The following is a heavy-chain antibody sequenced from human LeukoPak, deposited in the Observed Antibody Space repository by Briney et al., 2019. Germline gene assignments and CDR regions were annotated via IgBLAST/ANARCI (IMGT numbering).Heavy chain of an antibody. CDR1: GDSVSSNSAA. D-gene: IGHD2-15*01. J-gene: IGHJ5*02. V-gene: IGHV6-1*01. CDR2: TSYRSQWYN. Sequence: SQTLSLTCAISGDSVSSNSAAWNWIRQSPSRCLEWLGRTSYRSQWYNDYAVSVKSRITINPDTSKNQFSLQLNSVTPEDTAVYYCARSSVVVVAATYDTYNWFDPWGQGTLVTVSS. CDR3: ARSSVVVVAATYDTYNWFDP.